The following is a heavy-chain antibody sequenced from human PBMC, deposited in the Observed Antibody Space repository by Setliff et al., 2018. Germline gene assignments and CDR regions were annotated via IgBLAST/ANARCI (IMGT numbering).Heavy chain of an antibody. J-gene: IGHJ6*02. D-gene: IGHD6-6*01. Sequence: PSETLSLTCAVSGYSISSGYNWGWIRQPPGKGLEWIGSIYYSGSTYYNPSLKSRVTISVDTSKNQFSLRLSSVTAADTAVYYCARVAQYSSSSFYYYYYGMDVWGQGTTVTVSS. CDR2: IYYSGST. V-gene: IGHV4-38-2*01. CDR1: GYSISSGYN. CDR3: ARVAQYSSSSFYYYYYGMDV.